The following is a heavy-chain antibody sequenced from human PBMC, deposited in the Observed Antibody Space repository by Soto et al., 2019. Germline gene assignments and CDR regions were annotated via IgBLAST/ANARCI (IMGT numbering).Heavy chain of an antibody. D-gene: IGHD4-17*01. V-gene: IGHV3-7*01. Sequence: EGSLRLSCVASGFPISGYWMTWVRQAPGRRLELVANINQDGTEKNYVDSVKGRFTISRDNARNSLDLQMNSLRAEDTAVYYCARDSTVTTSDAFDLWGPGTMVTVSS. J-gene: IGHJ3*01. CDR3: ARDSTVTTSDAFDL. CDR1: GFPISGYW. CDR2: INQDGTEK.